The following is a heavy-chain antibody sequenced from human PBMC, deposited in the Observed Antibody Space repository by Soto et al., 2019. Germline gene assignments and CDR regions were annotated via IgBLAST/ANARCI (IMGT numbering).Heavy chain of an antibody. CDR1: GFTFSSYR. CDR2: ISSSSSTI. Sequence: GGSLRLSCAACGFTFSSYRMNWVRQAPGKGLEWVSYISSSSSTIYYADSVKGRFTISRDNAKNSLYLQMDSLRAEDTAVYYCARGAYYYDSSGLSYWGQGTLVT. D-gene: IGHD3-22*01. J-gene: IGHJ4*02. V-gene: IGHV3-48*01. CDR3: ARGAYYYDSSGLSY.